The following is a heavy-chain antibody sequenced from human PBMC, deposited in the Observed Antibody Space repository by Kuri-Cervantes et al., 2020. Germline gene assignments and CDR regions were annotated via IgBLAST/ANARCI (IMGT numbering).Heavy chain of an antibody. CDR2: ISYDGSNK. V-gene: IGHV3-30*01. D-gene: IGHD3-9*01. Sequence: GESLKISCAASGFTFSSYAMHWVRQAPGKGLEWVAVISYDGSNKYHADSVKGRFTISRDNSKNTLYLQMNSLRAEDTAVYYCARDEPDYDILTGSWYAFDIWGQGTMVTVSS. CDR3: ARDEPDYDILTGSWYAFDI. J-gene: IGHJ3*02. CDR1: GFTFSSYA.